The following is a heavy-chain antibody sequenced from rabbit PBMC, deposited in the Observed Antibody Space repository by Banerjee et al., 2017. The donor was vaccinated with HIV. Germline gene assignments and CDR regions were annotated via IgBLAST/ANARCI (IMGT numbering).Heavy chain of an antibody. CDR1: GIDFSSYYY. CDR3: ARPGYAGYSYTQMIIRLDL. Sequence: QSLEESGGVLVKPEGSLTLTCTASGIDFSSYYYMCWVRQAPGKGLEWIACIYTGSGSTYYASWAKGRFTISKTSSTTVTLQMTSLTAADTATYFCARPGYAGYSYTQMIIRLDLWGPGTLVTVS. CDR2: IYTGSGST. V-gene: IGHV1S40*01. J-gene: IGHJ6*01. D-gene: IGHD8-1*01.